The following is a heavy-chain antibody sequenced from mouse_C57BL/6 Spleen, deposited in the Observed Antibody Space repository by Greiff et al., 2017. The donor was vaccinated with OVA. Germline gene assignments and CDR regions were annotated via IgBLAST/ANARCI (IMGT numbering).Heavy chain of an antibody. J-gene: IGHJ2*01. V-gene: IGHV14-2*01. CDR1: GFNIKDYY. D-gene: IGHD1-1*01. CDR3: ASTTVENGYFDY. Sequence: VHVKQSGAELVKPGASVKLSCTASGFNIKDYYMHWVKQRTEQGLEWIGRIDPEDGETKYAPKFQGKATITADTSSNTAYLQLSSLTSEDTAVYYCASTTVENGYFDYWGQGTTLTVSS. CDR2: IDPEDGET.